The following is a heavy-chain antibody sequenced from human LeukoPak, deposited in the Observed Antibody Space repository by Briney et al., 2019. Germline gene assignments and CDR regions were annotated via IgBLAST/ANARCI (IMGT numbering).Heavy chain of an antibody. V-gene: IGHV3-30*03. CDR2: ISHDGSDK. J-gene: IGHJ4*02. CDR1: GFTFSNYG. CDR3: ARDPAFGDLLSCFDY. Sequence: GGSLRLSCTASGFTFSNYGIHWVRQAPGKGLEWVAVISHDGSDKYYAGSVKGRFTISRDNSKNTLYLQMNSLRLEDTAVYYCARDPAFGDLLSCFDYWGLGTLVTVSS. D-gene: IGHD3-10*01.